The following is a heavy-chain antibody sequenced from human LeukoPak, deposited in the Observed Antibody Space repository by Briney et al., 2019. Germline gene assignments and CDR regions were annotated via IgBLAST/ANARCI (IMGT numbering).Heavy chain of an antibody. CDR1: GFTVSSNY. Sequence: GGSLRLSCAASGFTVSSNYMSWVRQAPGKGLEWVSVIYSAGTTYYADSVKGRFTISRDNSESTLYLQMNSLRAEDTAVYYCARGSLGTAMVHDCWGKGTLVTVSS. D-gene: IGHD5-18*01. CDR3: ARGSLGTAMVHDC. J-gene: IGHJ4*02. V-gene: IGHV3-53*01. CDR2: IYSAGTT.